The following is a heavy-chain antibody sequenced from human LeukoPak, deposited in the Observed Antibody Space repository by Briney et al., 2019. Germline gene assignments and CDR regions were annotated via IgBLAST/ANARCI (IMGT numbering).Heavy chain of an antibody. CDR1: GGTFSSYA. D-gene: IGHD3-9*01. J-gene: IGHJ6*03. Sequence: GASVKVSCKASGGTFSSYAISWVRQAPGQGLEWMGGIIPIFGTANYAQKFQGRVTITADESTSTAYMELSSLRSEDTAVYYCARGTGDYDILTEDYYYYMDVWGKGTTVTISS. CDR3: ARGTGDYDILTEDYYYYMDV. V-gene: IGHV1-69*13. CDR2: IIPIFGTA.